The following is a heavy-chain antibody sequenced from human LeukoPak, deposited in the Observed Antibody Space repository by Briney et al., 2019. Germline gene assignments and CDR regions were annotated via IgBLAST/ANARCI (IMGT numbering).Heavy chain of an antibody. CDR3: ARITMVRGVKGMYYYYYMDV. V-gene: IGHV1-2*06. CDR1: GYTFTGYC. D-gene: IGHD3-10*01. Sequence: ASVKVSCKASGYTFTGYCMHWVRQAPGQGLEWMGRINPNSGGTNYAQKFQGRVTMTRDTSISTAYMELSRLRSDDTAVYYCARITMVRGVKGMYYYYYMDVWGKGTTVTVSS. CDR2: INPNSGGT. J-gene: IGHJ6*03.